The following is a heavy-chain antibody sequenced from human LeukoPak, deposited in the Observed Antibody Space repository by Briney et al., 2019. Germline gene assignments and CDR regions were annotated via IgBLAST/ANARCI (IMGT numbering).Heavy chain of an antibody. D-gene: IGHD5-12*01. CDR2: VKQDGSEK. V-gene: IGHV3-7*02. CDR3: ASTGLEARYSYFDN. Sequence: GGSLRLSCAASGFTFSRYWMTWVRQTPGKGLEWVANVKQDGSEKYYVDSGKGRFTISRDNAKNSLYLQMNSLRAEDTAVYYCASTGLEARYSYFDNWGQGTLATVSS. J-gene: IGHJ4*02. CDR1: GFTFSRYW.